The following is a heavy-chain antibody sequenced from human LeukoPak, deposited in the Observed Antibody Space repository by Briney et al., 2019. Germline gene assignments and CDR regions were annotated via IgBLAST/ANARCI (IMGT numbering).Heavy chain of an antibody. V-gene: IGHV3-11*01. J-gene: IGHJ6*02. Sequence: GGSLRLSCAASGFTFSDYYMNWIRQAPGKGLEWVSYISSSGSTIYYADSVKGRFTISRGNAKNSLYLQMNSLRAEDTAVYYCAREGAHDYVSRYYYYGMDVWGQGTTVTVSS. D-gene: IGHD3-16*01. CDR3: AREGAHDYVSRYYYYGMDV. CDR2: ISSSGSTI. CDR1: GFTFSDYY.